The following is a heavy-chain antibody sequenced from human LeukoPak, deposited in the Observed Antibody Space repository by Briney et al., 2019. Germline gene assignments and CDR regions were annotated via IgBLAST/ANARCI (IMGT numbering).Heavy chain of an antibody. J-gene: IGHJ4*02. V-gene: IGHV3-33*06. CDR1: GFTFSSYG. CDR2: IGYDGSNK. CDR3: AKGCYDFWSGYEGYNFDY. Sequence: PGGSLRLSCAPSGFTFSSYGMTWVRQAPGQGLEWVAVIGYDGSNKYYADAVKGRFTIFRDNPKTSMYLQMNSLRAEDTAVYYCAKGCYDFWSGYEGYNFDYWGQGTLVTVSS. D-gene: IGHD3-3*01.